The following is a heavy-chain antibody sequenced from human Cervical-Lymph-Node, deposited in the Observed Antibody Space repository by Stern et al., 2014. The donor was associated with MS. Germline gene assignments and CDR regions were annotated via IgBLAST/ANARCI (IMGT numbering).Heavy chain of an antibody. J-gene: IGHJ4*02. CDR2: TYYSGST. CDR3: ARACSSTSCSPDY. Sequence: QLQLQESGPGLVKPSQTLSLTCTVSGGSISSGDYYWSWIRQPPVKGLVWIGYTYYSGSTCNNPSHKGRVTMAVDTSKNQFSLKLSSVTAADTAVYYCARACSSTSCSPDYWGQGTLVTVSS. V-gene: IGHV4-30-4*01. D-gene: IGHD2-2*01. CDR1: GGSISSGDYY.